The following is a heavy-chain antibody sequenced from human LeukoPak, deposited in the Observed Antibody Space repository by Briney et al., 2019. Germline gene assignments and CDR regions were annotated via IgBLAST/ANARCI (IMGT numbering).Heavy chain of an antibody. CDR3: AIANYDFWSGYFIDKGPFGP. CDR2: ISAYNGNA. CDR1: AYTFTKYG. V-gene: IGHV1-18*01. J-gene: IGHJ5*02. Sequence: ASVKVSCKASAYTFTKYGITWVRQAPEQGLEWMGWISAYNGNANYAQKFQGRVFMTTDTSTTTAYMELRRLRSDDTAVYYCAIANYDFWSGYFIDKGPFGPWGQGTLVTVSS. D-gene: IGHD3-3*01.